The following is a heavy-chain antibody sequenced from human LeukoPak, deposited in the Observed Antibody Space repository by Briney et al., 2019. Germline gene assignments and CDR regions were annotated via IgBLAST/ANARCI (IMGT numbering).Heavy chain of an antibody. J-gene: IGHJ5*02. D-gene: IGHD3-10*01. CDR3: ARSSGGWFDP. Sequence: SETLSLTCTVSGGSISSFFWSWIRQPPGKGLEWIGYVHSSGSTKYNPSLKSRVTISVDTSKNQFSLKLSSVTAADTAVYYCARSSGGWFDPWGQGTLVTVSS. CDR1: GGSISSFF. CDR2: VHSSGST. V-gene: IGHV4-59*12.